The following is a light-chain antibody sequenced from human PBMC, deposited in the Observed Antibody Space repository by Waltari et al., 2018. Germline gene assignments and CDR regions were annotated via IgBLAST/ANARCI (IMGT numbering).Light chain of an antibody. J-gene: IGKJ5*01. CDR3: QQTSSFPFT. V-gene: IGKV1-39*01. CDR2: AAN. CDR1: QPIVRY. Sequence: DIQMTQSPSSLSASVGDRVTITCRSSQPIVRYLNWYQHKPGSAPKLLIYAANTLQRGVPSRLSGTGSGTDFTLAISSVTPEDFAIYYCQQTSSFPFTFGRGTRLDIK.